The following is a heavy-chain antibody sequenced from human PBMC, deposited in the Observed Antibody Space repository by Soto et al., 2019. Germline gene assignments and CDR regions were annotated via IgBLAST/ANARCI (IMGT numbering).Heavy chain of an antibody. Sequence: GGSLRLSCAASGFTFSSYGMYWVRQAPGKGLEWVAVISFDGTNKYYADSVKGRFTISRDNSKNTLYLQMNSLRTEDTAVYYCARALDFWSAYFDYWGQGSLVTVSS. CDR3: ARALDFWSAYFDY. D-gene: IGHD3-3*01. CDR2: ISFDGTNK. J-gene: IGHJ4*02. CDR1: GFTFSSYG. V-gene: IGHV3-30*03.